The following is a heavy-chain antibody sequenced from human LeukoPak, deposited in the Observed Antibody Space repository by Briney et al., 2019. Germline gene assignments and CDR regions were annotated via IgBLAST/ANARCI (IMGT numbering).Heavy chain of an antibody. CDR2: FNWNGGST. CDR1: GFTSSSYG. Sequence: GGSLRLSCAASGFTSSSYGMSWVRRAPGKGLEWGSGFNWNGGSTGYADSVKGRFTISRDNAKNSLYLQMNSLRAEDTALYYCARDGGYYDSSGYGYMDVWGKGTTVTVSS. V-gene: IGHV3-20*04. J-gene: IGHJ6*03. D-gene: IGHD3-22*01. CDR3: ARDGGYYDSSGYGYMDV.